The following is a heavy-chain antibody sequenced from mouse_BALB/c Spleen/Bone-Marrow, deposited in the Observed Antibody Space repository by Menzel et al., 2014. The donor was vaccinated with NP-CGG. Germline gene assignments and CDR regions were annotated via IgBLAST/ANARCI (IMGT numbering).Heavy chain of an antibody. D-gene: IGHD1-1*02. V-gene: IGHV1-26*01. CDR1: GYSFSGYY. CDR2: VNPNNGGT. Sequence: VHVKQSGPDLVKPGASVKISCKASGYSFSGYYMHRVKQSHGKSLEWIGRVNPNNGGTSYNQKFKGKAILNVDKSSSTAYMELRSLTSEDSAVYYCARYGSYVGGTMDYWGQGTSVTVSS. CDR3: ARYGSYVGGTMDY. J-gene: IGHJ4*01.